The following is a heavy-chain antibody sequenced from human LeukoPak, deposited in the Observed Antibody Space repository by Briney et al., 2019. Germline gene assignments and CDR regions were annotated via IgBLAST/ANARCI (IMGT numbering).Heavy chain of an antibody. D-gene: IGHD5-12*01. CDR2: IYSSGSN. J-gene: IGHJ4*02. Sequence: SETLSLTCTVSGGSISGYFWSWIRQPAGKGLEWIGRIYSSGSNNYNPSLKRRVTMSLDTSKNHLSLNLSSVTAADTAVYYCASEPTSGREPTSGRPLDYWGQGTLVTVSS. CDR3: ASEPTSGREPTSGRPLDY. V-gene: IGHV4-4*07. CDR1: GGSISGYF.